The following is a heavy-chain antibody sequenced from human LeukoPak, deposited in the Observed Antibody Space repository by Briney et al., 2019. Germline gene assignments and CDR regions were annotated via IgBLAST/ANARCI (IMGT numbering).Heavy chain of an antibody. CDR1: GFTVSSNY. D-gene: IGHD1-26*01. Sequence: PGGSLRLSCAASGFTVSSNYMSWVRQAPGKGLEWVSVIYSGGSTYYADSVKGRFTISRDNSKNTLYLQMNSLRAEDTAVYYCARDRVGATRITYFDYWGQGTLVTVSS. CDR2: IYSGGST. V-gene: IGHV3-66*01. J-gene: IGHJ4*02. CDR3: ARDRVGATRITYFDY.